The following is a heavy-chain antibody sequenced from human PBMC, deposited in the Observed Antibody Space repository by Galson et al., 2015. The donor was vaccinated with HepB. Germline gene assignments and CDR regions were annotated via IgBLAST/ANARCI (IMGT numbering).Heavy chain of an antibody. CDR3: ARPRAPSDLAYCGGDCHTRDAFDI. CDR1: GYSFTSYW. CDR2: IYPGDPDT. Sequence: QSGAEVKKPGESLKISCTGSGYSFTSYWIGWVRQMPGKGLEWMGIIYPGDPDTRYSPTFQDKVTISADKSISTAYLQWSSLKASDTAMYYCARPRAPSDLAYCGGDCHTRDAFDIWGQRTMVTVSS. V-gene: IGHV5-51*01. J-gene: IGHJ3*02. D-gene: IGHD2-21*02.